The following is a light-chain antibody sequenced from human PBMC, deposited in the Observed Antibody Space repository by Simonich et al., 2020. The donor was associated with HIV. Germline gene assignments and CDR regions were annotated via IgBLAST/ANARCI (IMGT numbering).Light chain of an antibody. V-gene: IGKV1-NL1*01. J-gene: IGKJ1*01. Sequence: DIQMTHSPSSLSASVGKRVTVTCRASQGISNSLAWYQQKPGKAPKLLLYAASRLESGVPSRFSGSGSGTDYTLTISSLQPEDFATYYCQQFYSTPQTFGQGTKVEIK. CDR2: AAS. CDR1: QGISNS. CDR3: QQFYSTPQT.